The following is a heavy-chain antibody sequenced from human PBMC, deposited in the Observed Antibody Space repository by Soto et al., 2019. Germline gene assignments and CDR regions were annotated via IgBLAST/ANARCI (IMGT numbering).Heavy chain of an antibody. D-gene: IGHD3-22*01. Sequence: GESLKISCKGSGYSFTNYWIGWVRQMPGRGLEWMGIIYPGDSDTRYSPSFQGQVTISADKSISTAYLQWSSLKASDTAMYYCTMGYDSNGYPYRGQGTPVTVSS. CDR3: TMGYDSNGYPY. V-gene: IGHV5-51*01. CDR2: IYPGDSDT. J-gene: IGHJ4*02. CDR1: GYSFTNYW.